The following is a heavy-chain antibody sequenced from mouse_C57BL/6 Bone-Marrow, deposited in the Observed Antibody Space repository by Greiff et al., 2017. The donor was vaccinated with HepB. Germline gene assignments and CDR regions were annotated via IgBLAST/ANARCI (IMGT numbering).Heavy chain of an antibody. Sequence: VQLQQPGAELVKPGASVKLSCKASGYTFTSYWMHWVKQRPGQGLEWIGMIHPNSGSTNYNEKFKSKATLTVDKSSSTAYMQLRSLTSEDSAVYYCDIWSWYFDVWGTGTTVTVSS. CDR1: GYTFTSYW. J-gene: IGHJ1*03. D-gene: IGHD1-1*02. CDR2: IHPNSGST. CDR3: DIWSWYFDV. V-gene: IGHV1-64*01.